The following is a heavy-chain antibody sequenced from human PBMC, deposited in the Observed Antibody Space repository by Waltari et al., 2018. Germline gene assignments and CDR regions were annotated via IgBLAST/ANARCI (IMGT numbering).Heavy chain of an antibody. CDR2: ITPNSGAT. D-gene: IGHD3-22*01. V-gene: IGHV1-2*04. Sequence: QVQLVQSGAEVTNPGASVKVSCKASGFPFTGYYTHGVRQAPGLGLEWMAWITPNSGATHYAQRFQGWVTLTRDTSISTAYMDLSRLSSDDTAVYFCARSPYDSSRYSAFDIWGQGTVVTVSS. J-gene: IGHJ3*02. CDR3: ARSPYDSSRYSAFDI. CDR1: GFPFTGYY.